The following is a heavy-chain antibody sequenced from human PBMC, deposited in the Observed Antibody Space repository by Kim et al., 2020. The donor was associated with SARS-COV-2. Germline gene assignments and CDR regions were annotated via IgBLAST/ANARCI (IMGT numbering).Heavy chain of an antibody. CDR1: GGSFSGYY. D-gene: IGHD2-8*02. CDR3: ARGGPPHYWAHFDY. Sequence: SETLSLTCAVYGGSFSGYYWSWIRQPPGKGLEWIGEINHSGSTNYNPSLKSRVTISVDTSKNQFSLKLSSVTAADTAVYYCARGGPPHYWAHFDYWGQETLVTVSS. CDR2: INHSGST. J-gene: IGHJ4*02. V-gene: IGHV4-34*01.